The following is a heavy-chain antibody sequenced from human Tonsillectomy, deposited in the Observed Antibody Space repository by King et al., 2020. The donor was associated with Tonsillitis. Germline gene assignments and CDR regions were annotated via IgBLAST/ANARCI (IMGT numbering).Heavy chain of an antibody. V-gene: IGHV4-34*01. Sequence: VQLQQWGAGLLKPSETLSLTCAVYGGSFSGYYWSWIRQPPGKGLEWIGEINHSGTTNYNPSLKSRVTISVDTSKNQLSLKLSSVTAADTAVYYCARGGDIYFDYWGQGTLVTVSS. J-gene: IGHJ4*02. CDR1: GGSFSGYY. CDR3: ARGGDIYFDY. D-gene: IGHD5-12*01. CDR2: INHSGTT.